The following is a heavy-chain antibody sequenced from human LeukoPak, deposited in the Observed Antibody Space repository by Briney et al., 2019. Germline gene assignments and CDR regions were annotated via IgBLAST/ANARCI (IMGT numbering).Heavy chain of an antibody. CDR1: GHTFTTYY. J-gene: IGHJ5*02. Sequence: SVKVSCKASGHTFTTYYVHLVRQAPGQGLEWMGVINPSGDGTNYPQRFQGRVTLTRDTSTSTVYMELTSLRSEDTAMYYCAKETPNTGWFDPWGQGTLVTVSS. D-gene: IGHD1-14*01. CDR2: INPSGDGT. CDR3: AKETPNTGWFDP. V-gene: IGHV1-46*01.